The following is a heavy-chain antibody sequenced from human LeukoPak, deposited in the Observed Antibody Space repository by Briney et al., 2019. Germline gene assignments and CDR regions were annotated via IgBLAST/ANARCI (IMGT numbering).Heavy chain of an antibody. Sequence: GGSLRLSCATSGFPFSDFSMSWVRQAPGKGLEWVSSISSSSSYIYYADSVKGRFTISRDNAKNSLYLQMNSLRAEDTAVYYCARDVGSSGTDYWGQGTLVTVSS. CDR3: ARDVGSSGTDY. CDR1: GFPFSDFS. CDR2: ISSSSSYI. D-gene: IGHD6-6*01. J-gene: IGHJ4*02. V-gene: IGHV3-21*01.